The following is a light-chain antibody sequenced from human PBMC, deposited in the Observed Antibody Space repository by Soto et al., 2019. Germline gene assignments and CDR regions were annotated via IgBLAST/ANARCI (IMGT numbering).Light chain of an antibody. V-gene: IGLV2-14*01. J-gene: IGLJ2*01. CDR2: DVS. CDR3: SSYTGSSPVV. Sequence: QSALTQPASVSGAPGQSITISCTGASSDIGGYNYVSWYQQHPGKAPKLMIYDVSYRPSGVSHRFSGSKSGTTASLTISGLQADDEADYCRSSYTGSSPVVFGGGTKLTVL. CDR1: SSDIGGYNY.